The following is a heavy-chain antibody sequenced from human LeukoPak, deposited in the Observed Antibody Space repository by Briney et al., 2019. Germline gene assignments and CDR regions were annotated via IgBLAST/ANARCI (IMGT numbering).Heavy chain of an antibody. J-gene: IGHJ4*02. CDR3: ARDWGSIKVVADY. CDR1: GYTFTSYG. Sequence: ASVKVSCKATGYTFTSYGISWVRQAPGQGLEWMGWISSNSDNTNYAQKLQGRVTMTTDTSTSTADMELRSLRSDDTALYFCARDWGSIKVVADYWGQGTLVTVSS. CDR2: ISSNSDNT. D-gene: IGHD7-27*01. V-gene: IGHV1-18*01.